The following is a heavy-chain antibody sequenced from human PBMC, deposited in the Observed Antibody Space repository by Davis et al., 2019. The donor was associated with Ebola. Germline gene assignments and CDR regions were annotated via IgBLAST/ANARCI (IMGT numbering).Heavy chain of an antibody. J-gene: IGHJ5*02. CDR2: INAGNGNT. D-gene: IGHD1-26*01. CDR3: ARDRGGSYYMDLDWFDP. V-gene: IGHV1-3*01. Sequence: ASVKVSCKASGYTFTSYAMHWVRQAPGQRLEWMGWINAGNGNTKYSQKFQGRVTITRDTSASTAYMELSSLRSEDTAVYYCARDRGGSYYMDLDWFDPWGQGTLVTVSS. CDR1: GYTFTSYA.